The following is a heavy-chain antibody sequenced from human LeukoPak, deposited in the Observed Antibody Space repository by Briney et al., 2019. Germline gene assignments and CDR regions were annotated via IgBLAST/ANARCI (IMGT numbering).Heavy chain of an antibody. CDR1: GFTVSSNY. Sequence: PGGSLRLSCAASGFTVSSNYMSWVRQAPGKGLDWVSVIYRGGSTYYADSVKGRFTISRDNSKNPLDLQMNSLRAEDTAVYYCTRDLPLTGESSGYSAFEIWGQGTMVTVSS. CDR2: IYRGGST. J-gene: IGHJ3*02. D-gene: IGHD3-22*01. CDR3: TRDLPLTGESSGYSAFEI. V-gene: IGHV3-53*01.